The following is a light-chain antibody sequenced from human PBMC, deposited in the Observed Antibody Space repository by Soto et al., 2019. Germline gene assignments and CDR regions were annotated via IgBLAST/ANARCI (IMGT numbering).Light chain of an antibody. J-gene: IGLJ3*02. CDR1: SSNIGSNY. V-gene: IGLV1-51*02. CDR3: GAWDRGLKAVV. CDR2: END. Sequence: QSVLTQPPSVSAAPGEKVTISCSGTSSNIGSNYVSWYQQLPGSAPKLLIYENDRRPSGIPDRFSGSKSGTAATLDITGLQTGDEADYYCGAWDRGLKAVVFGGGTKLTVL.